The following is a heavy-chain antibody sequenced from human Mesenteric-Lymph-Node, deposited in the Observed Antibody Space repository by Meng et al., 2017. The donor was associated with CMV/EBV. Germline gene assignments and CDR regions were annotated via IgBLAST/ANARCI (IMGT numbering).Heavy chain of an antibody. V-gene: IGHV1-8*03. CDR1: GYTFTSYD. Sequence: ASVKVSCKASGYTFTSYDINWVRQATGQGLEWMGWMNPNSGNTGYAQKFQGRVTITRNTSISTAYMELSSLRSEDTAVYYCARLKLAPLGYCSSTSCYTSFDYWGQGTLVTVSS. CDR3: ARLKLAPLGYCSSTSCYTSFDY. J-gene: IGHJ4*02. D-gene: IGHD2-2*02. CDR2: MNPNSGNT.